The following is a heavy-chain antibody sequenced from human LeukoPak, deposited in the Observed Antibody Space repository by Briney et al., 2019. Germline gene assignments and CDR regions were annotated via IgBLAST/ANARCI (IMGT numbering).Heavy chain of an antibody. CDR2: MNPNSGNT. J-gene: IGHJ4*02. V-gene: IGHV1-8*01. CDR1: GYTFTSYD. Sequence: ASVKVSCKASGYTFTSYDINWVRQATGQGLEWMGWMNPNSGNTGYAQKFQGRVTMTRNTSISTAYMELSSLRSEDTAVYYCARLYCSGGSCYYYFDYCGQGTLFTVSS. D-gene: IGHD2-15*01. CDR3: ARLYCSGGSCYYYFDY.